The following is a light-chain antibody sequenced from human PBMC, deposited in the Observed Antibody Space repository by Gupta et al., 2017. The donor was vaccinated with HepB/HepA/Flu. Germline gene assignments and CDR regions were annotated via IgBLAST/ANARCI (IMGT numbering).Light chain of an antibody. Sequence: QSVLTQPPSASGTPGQRVTISCSGSSSNIGSNYVYWYQQLPGTAPKVLIYRNNQRPSGVPDRFSGSKSGTSASLAISGLRSEDEADYYCAAWDDSLSGLVSGGGTKLTVL. J-gene: IGLJ3*02. V-gene: IGLV1-47*01. CDR3: AAWDDSLSGLV. CDR1: SSNIGSNY. CDR2: RNN.